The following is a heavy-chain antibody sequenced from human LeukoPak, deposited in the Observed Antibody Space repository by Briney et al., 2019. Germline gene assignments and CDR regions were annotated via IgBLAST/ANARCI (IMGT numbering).Heavy chain of an antibody. J-gene: IGHJ6*03. CDR3: ARGNVGNRNYYYYMDV. V-gene: IGHV4-4*07. CDR1: GVSFSSYF. Sequence: SETLSLTCTVSGVSFSSYFWSWVRQPAGGGLEWIGRIYTSGSANYNPSLKSRVTISVDESKNQFSLNVNSVTAADTAVYYCARGNVGNRNYYYYMDVWGKGTTVTVSS. CDR2: IYTSGSA.